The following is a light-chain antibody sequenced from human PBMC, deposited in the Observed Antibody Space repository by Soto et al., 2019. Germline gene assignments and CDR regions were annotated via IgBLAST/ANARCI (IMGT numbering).Light chain of an antibody. CDR3: QQYSSSPFT. V-gene: IGKV3-20*01. CDR1: QRISSGY. Sequence: LTQEPVTLSRPQRERATLYCRATQRISSGYLAWYQQKPGQAPRLLIYGASSRATGFPDRFSGSGSGTDFTLTISRLQSEDFAVYYCQQYSSSPFTFGRGTKVDIK. CDR2: GAS. J-gene: IGKJ4*01.